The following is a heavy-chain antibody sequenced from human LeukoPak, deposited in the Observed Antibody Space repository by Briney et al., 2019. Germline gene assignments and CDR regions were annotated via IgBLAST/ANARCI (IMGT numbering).Heavy chain of an antibody. CDR3: AGHYDILTGYRHWYFDL. D-gene: IGHD3-9*01. CDR2: IKQDGSEK. CDR1: GFTFSSYW. J-gene: IGHJ2*01. Sequence: GGSLRLSCAASGFTFSSYWMSWVRQAPGKGLEWVANIKQDGSEKYYVDSVKGRFTISRDNAKNSLYLQMNSLRAEDTALYYCAGHYDILTGYRHWYFDLWGRGTLVTVSS. V-gene: IGHV3-7*03.